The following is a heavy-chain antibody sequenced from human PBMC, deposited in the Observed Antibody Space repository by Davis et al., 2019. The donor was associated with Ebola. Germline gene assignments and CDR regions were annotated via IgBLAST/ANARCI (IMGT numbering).Heavy chain of an antibody. CDR3: ARDTAVAGYYYYYGMDV. J-gene: IGHJ6*02. CDR2: ISNDGSNT. CDR1: GFTFSSYP. V-gene: IGHV3-30*14. D-gene: IGHD6-19*01. Sequence: GESLKISCAASGFTFSSYPMHCVRQAPGKGLEWVAVISNDGSNTYYAESVKGRFTISRDNSKNTLYLQMNSLRAEDTAVYYCARDTAVAGYYYYYGMDVWGQGTTVTVSS.